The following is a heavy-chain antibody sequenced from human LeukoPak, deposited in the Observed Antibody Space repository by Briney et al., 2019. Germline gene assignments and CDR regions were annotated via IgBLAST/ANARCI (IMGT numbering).Heavy chain of an antibody. CDR2: INADGSTT. J-gene: IGHJ4*02. D-gene: IGHD1-26*01. CDR1: GSGFTLNNYW. Sequence: GGSLRLSCAASGSGFTLNNYWMHWVRQAPGKGLVWVSRINADGSTTSYADSVRGRFTISRDNAKNTLYLQMNSLRAEDTAVYYCAKDRGRYSGSYGDYWGQGTLVTVSS. CDR3: AKDRGRYSGSYGDY. V-gene: IGHV3-74*01.